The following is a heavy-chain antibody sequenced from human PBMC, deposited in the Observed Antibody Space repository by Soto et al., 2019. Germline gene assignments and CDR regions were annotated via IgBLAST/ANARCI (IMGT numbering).Heavy chain of an antibody. CDR1: GFPFSTYD. D-gene: IGHD5-12*01. V-gene: IGHV3-23*01. CDR3: VKGGWLDE. CDR2: ISGSDQST. Sequence: EVQLLESGGGLVQPGGSLRLSCAASGFPFSTYDMSWVRQAPGKGLEWVSVISGSDQSTYYADSLNGLFTISRDNSKNTLNLQMDSRRGEDTAVYHCVKGGWLDEGGQGTLVTVSS. J-gene: IGHJ4*02.